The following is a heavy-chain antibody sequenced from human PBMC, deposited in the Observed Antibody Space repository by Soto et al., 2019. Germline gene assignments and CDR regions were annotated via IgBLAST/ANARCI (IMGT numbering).Heavy chain of an antibody. D-gene: IGHD3-22*01. CDR3: AKDLAVVYYYYGMDV. V-gene: IGHV3-30*18. J-gene: IGHJ6*02. CDR1: GFTFSSYG. Sequence: QVQLVESGGGVVQPGRSLRLSCAASGFTFSSYGMHWVRQAPGKGLEWVAVISYDGSNKYYADSVKGRFTISRDNSKNTLYLQMNSLRAEDTAVYYCAKDLAVVYYYYGMDVWGQGTTVTVSS. CDR2: ISYDGSNK.